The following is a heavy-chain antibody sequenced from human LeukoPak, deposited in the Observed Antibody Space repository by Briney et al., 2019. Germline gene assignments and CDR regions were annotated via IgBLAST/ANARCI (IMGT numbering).Heavy chain of an antibody. CDR3: AKDLMEWLPHYFDY. V-gene: IGHV3-23*01. D-gene: IGHD3-3*01. J-gene: IGHJ4*02. CDR1: GFTFSNYA. CDR2: ISGSGGST. Sequence: GGSLRLSCAASGFTFSNYAMCWVRQAPGKGLEWVSAISGSGGSTYYADSVKGRFTISRDSSKNTLYLQMNSLRAEDTAVYYCAKDLMEWLPHYFDYWGQGTLVTVSS.